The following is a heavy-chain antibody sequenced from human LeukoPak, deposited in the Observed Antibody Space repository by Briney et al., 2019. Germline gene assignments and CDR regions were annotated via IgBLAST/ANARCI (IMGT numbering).Heavy chain of an antibody. CDR3: ARETMLAGFASGLGFNY. CDR1: GASISSWY. J-gene: IGHJ4*02. CDR2: IHGSGNT. D-gene: IGHD6-19*01. Sequence: PSETLSLTCTVAGASISSWYWSWIRQPPGKGLEWIGNIHGSGNTNYNPSLKSRVSMSLNTSKNQVPLNLTSVTAADTATYFCARETMLAGFASGLGFNYWGQGILVIVSS. V-gene: IGHV4-59*12.